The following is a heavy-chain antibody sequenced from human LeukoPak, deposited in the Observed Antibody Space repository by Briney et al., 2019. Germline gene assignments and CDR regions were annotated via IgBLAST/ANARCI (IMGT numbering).Heavy chain of an antibody. CDR2: ISAYNGNT. V-gene: IGHV1-18*01. CDR3: AREGYSGYAYDAFDI. CDR1: GYTFTSYG. J-gene: IGHJ3*02. Sequence: GASVKVSCKASGYTFTSYGISWVRQAPGQGLEWMGWISAYNGNTNYAQKLQGRVTMTTDTSTSTAYMELRSLRSDDTAVYYCAREGYSGYAYDAFDIWGQGTMVTVSS. D-gene: IGHD5-12*01.